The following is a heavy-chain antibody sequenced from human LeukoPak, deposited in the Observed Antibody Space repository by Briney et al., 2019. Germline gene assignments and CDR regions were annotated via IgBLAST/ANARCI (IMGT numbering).Heavy chain of an antibody. J-gene: IGHJ4*02. D-gene: IGHD1-26*01. CDR1: GFTFSSYG. V-gene: IGHV3-30*02. CDR2: IRYDGSNK. CDR3: AKPRVVGANAFDY. Sequence: GSLRLSCAASGFTFSSYGMHWVRQAPGKGLEWVAFIRYDGSNKYYADSVKGRFTISRDNSKNTLYLQMNSLRAEDTAVYYCAKPRVVGANAFDYWGQGTLVTVSS.